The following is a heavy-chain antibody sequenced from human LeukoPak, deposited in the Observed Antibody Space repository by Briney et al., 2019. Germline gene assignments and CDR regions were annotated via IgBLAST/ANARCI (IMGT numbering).Heavy chain of an antibody. Sequence: KAGGSLRLSCAASGFTFSDYYMSWIRQAPGKGLEWVSYISSSGSTIYYADSVKGRFTISRDNAKNSLYLQMNSLRAEDTAVYYCASSLRFLEWDDYWGQGTLVTVSS. V-gene: IGHV3-11*04. CDR2: ISSSGSTI. CDR3: ASSLRFLEWDDY. D-gene: IGHD3-3*01. CDR1: GFTFSDYY. J-gene: IGHJ4*02.